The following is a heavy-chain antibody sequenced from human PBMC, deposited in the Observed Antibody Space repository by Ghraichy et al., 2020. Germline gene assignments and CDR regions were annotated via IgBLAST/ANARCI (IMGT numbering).Heavy chain of an antibody. CDR2: INPNSGDT. CDR3: ARAPYDYGRKIDF. CDR1: GYTFIVYY. J-gene: IGHJ4*02. Sequence: ASVKVSCKASGYTFIVYYIHWVRQAPGQGLEWMGRINPNSGDTNYAQMLQGRVTMTTDTSINTAYMELSSLRSDDTAVYYCARAPYDYGRKIDFWGQGTLVTVSS. D-gene: IGHD4-23*01. V-gene: IGHV1-2*06.